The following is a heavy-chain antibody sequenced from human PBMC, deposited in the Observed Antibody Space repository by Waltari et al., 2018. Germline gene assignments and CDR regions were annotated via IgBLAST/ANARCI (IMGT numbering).Heavy chain of an antibody. D-gene: IGHD2-15*01. CDR3: ARDRGRGLYFDS. Sequence: QLQLQQSGPGLVQPSGTMFLTCAVFGDSMSSTDWWGLGRQSPGKGLEWIGQVHGSGRINYNPSFASRVTMSVETSTKQFSLKVTSATAADTALYYCARDRGRGLYFDSWGQGILVTVSP. CDR1: GDSMSSTDW. V-gene: IGHV4-4*02. CDR2: VHGSGRI. J-gene: IGHJ4*02.